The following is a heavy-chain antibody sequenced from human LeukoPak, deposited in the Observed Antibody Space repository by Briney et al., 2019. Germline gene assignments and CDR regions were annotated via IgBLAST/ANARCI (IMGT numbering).Heavy chain of an antibody. V-gene: IGHV3-43*02. J-gene: IGHJ4*02. CDR2: ISGDGGST. CDR1: GFTFDDYA. CDR3: AKDASGYSYGSPLDY. Sequence: GGSLRLSCAASGFTFDDYAMHWVRQAPGKGLEWVSLISGDGGSTYYADSVKGRFTISRDNSKNSLYLQMNSLRTEDTALYYCAKDASGYSYGSPLDYWGQGTLVTVSS. D-gene: IGHD5-18*01.